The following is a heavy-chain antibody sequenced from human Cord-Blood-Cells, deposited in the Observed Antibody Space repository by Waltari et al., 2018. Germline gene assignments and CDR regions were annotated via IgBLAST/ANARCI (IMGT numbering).Heavy chain of an antibody. D-gene: IGHD4-17*01. Sequence: QVQLVESGGGVVQPGRSLRLSCAASGFTFSSYGMPWVRQAPGKGLEWVAVISYDGSNKYYADSVKGRFTISRDNSKNTLYLQMNSLRAEDTAVYYCAKMNYGGNPVDYWGQGTLVTVSS. CDR2: ISYDGSNK. J-gene: IGHJ4*02. CDR3: AKMNYGGNPVDY. CDR1: GFTFSSYG. V-gene: IGHV3-30*18.